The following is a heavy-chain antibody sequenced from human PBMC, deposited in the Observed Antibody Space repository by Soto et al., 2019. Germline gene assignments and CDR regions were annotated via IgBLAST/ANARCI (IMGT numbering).Heavy chain of an antibody. Sequence: QVQLVESGGGVVQPGRSLRLSCAASGFTFSSYGMHWVRQAPGKGLEWVAVISYDGSNKYYADSVKGRFTISRDNSKNTLYLHMNSLRAQDTAVYYCAKDGGYYDSSGYYHGPYFDYWGQGTLVTVSS. CDR3: AKDGGYYDSSGYYHGPYFDY. CDR2: ISYDGSNK. CDR1: GFTFSSYG. J-gene: IGHJ4*02. D-gene: IGHD3-22*01. V-gene: IGHV3-30*18.